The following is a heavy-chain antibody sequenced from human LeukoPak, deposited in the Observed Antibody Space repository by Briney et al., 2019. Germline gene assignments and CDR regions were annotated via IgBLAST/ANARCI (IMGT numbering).Heavy chain of an antibody. Sequence: GGSLRLSCAASGFTFSDYYMSWIRQAPGKVLEWVSYISSSGSTIYYADSVKGRFTISRDNAKNSLYLQMNSLRAEDTAVYYCAREGQWLGTYWYFDLWGRGTLVTVSS. D-gene: IGHD6-19*01. CDR2: ISSSGSTI. CDR1: GFTFSDYY. V-gene: IGHV3-11*01. J-gene: IGHJ2*01. CDR3: AREGQWLGTYWYFDL.